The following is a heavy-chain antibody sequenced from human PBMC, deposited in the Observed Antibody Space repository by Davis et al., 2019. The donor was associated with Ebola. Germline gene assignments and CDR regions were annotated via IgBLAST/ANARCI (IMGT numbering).Heavy chain of an antibody. J-gene: IGHJ4*02. D-gene: IGHD2-15*01. V-gene: IGHV3-49*04. CDR1: GFTFGDYA. CDR3: TTSGPRDY. CDR2: IRSKAYGGTT. Sequence: GESLKISCPASGFTFGDYAMSWVRQAPGKGLEWAGFIRSKAYGGTTEYAASVKGRFTISRDDSKSIAYLQMNSLKTEDTAVYYCTTSGPRDYWGQGTLVTVSS.